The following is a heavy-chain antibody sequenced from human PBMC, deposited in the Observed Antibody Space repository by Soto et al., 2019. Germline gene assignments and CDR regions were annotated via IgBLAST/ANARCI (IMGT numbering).Heavy chain of an antibody. CDR2: IAPSDSYT. V-gene: IGHV5-10-1*01. J-gene: IGHJ3*02. D-gene: IGHD3-22*01. CDR3: ARGRGYWLDAFDI. CDR1: GYSFTSYW. Sequence: GESVTISCKGSGYSFTSYWISWVRQMPGKGLEWMGRIAPSDSYTNYSPSFPGHVTISADKSISTAYLQWSSLKASDTAMYYCARGRGYWLDAFDIWGQGTMVTVSS.